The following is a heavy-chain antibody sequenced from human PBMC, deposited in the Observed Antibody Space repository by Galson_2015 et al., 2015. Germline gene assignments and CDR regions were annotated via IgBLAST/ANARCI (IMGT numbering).Heavy chain of an antibody. CDR3: ASSLDYYHSRDY. V-gene: IGHV4-61*01. D-gene: IGHD3-16*01. CDR1: GGSVSSGSYY. J-gene: IGHJ4*02. Sequence: SETLSLTCSVSGGSVSSGSYYWNWIRQPPGKGLEWIGYIYSGGNANYNPSLKSRATISVDTSMNQFALKLNSVTAADTAVYYCASSLDYYHSRDYWGQGALVTVSS. CDR2: IYSGGNA.